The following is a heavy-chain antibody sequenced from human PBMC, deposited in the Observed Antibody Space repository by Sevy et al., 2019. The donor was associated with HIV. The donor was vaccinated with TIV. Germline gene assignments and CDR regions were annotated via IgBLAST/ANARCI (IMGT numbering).Heavy chain of an antibody. CDR1: GFTFSNAW. D-gene: IGHD3-16*01. V-gene: IGHV3-15*01. J-gene: IGHJ6*03. Sequence: GGSLRLSCAASGFTFSNAWMSWVRQAPGKGREWVGRIKRKTEGGTTDYAATLKGRFTISSDDSKNTMNLQMNSLKTEDTAVYYCTTGYVPRYYYYYMDVWGKGTMVTVSS. CDR3: TTGYVPRYYYYYMDV. CDR2: IKRKTEGGTT.